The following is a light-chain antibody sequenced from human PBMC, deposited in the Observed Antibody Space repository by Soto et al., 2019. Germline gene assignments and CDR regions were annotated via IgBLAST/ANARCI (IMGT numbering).Light chain of an antibody. CDR3: AAWDDSMNGRV. CDR1: NSNIGSNT. J-gene: IGLJ1*01. Sequence: QSVLTQPPSASGTPGQRVTISWSGSNSNIGSNTVNWYQQLPGTAPKLLIYYDNLRPSGVPDRISGSKSGTSASLAISGLQSDDEADYYCAAWDDSMNGRVFGNGTKVTV. V-gene: IGLV1-44*01. CDR2: YDN.